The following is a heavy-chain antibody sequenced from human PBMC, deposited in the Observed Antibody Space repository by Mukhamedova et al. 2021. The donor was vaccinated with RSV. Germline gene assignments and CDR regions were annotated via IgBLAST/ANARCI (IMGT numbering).Heavy chain of an antibody. D-gene: IGHD4-17*01. CDR2: TSGSGGST. Sequence: GLEWVSATSGSGGSTYYADPVKGRFTTSRDNSKNTLYLQMNRLRAADTAVYYCAKPYYGVYGDYWGQRTLGTVSS. CDR3: AKPYYGVYGDY. J-gene: IGHJ4*02. V-gene: IGHV3-23*01.